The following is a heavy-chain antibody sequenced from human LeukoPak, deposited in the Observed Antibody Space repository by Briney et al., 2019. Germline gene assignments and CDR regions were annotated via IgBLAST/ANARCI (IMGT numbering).Heavy chain of an antibody. Sequence: GGSLRLSCAASGFTFSSYAMSWVRQAPGKGLEWVSAISGSGGSTYYADSVKGRFTISRDNSKNTLYLQMNSLRAEDTAVYYCAKDTGGLPYGSGSYSDYWGQGTLVTVPS. J-gene: IGHJ4*02. V-gene: IGHV3-23*01. CDR1: GFTFSSYA. CDR3: AKDTGGLPYGSGSYSDY. CDR2: ISGSGGST. D-gene: IGHD3-10*01.